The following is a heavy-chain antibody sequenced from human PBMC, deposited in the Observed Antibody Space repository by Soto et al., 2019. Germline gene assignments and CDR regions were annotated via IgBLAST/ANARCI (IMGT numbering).Heavy chain of an antibody. V-gene: IGHV4-61*01. D-gene: IGHD3-10*01. J-gene: IGHJ5*02. CDR1: GGSVSSGSYY. CDR2: IYYSGST. Sequence: PSETLSLTCTVSGGSVSSGSYYWSWIRQPPGKGLEWIGYIYYSGSTNYNPSLKSRVTISVDTSKNQFSLKLSSVTAADTAVYYCARGDVLLWFGELFRESWFDPWGQGTLVTVSS. CDR3: ARGDVLLWFGELFRESWFDP.